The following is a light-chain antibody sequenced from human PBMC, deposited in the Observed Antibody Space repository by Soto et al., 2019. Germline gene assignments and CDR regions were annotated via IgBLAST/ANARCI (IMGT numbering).Light chain of an antibody. V-gene: IGKV1-39*01. Sequence: DIQMPQPPSSLSASVGDRVTITCRPSQSISSDLNWYQQKPGKAPKLLIYAASSLQSGVPSRFSGSGSGTDFTLTISSLQPEDFATYYCQQSYSTPRNFGQGTKLEIK. J-gene: IGKJ2*01. CDR3: QQSYSTPRN. CDR2: AAS. CDR1: QSISSD.